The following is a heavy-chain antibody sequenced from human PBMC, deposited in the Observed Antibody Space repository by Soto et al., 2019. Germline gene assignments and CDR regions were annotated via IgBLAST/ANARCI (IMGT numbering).Heavy chain of an antibody. CDR1: GGSISSGSYX. J-gene: IGHJ4*02. CDR2: IYYSGST. D-gene: IGHD5-18*01. V-gene: IGHV4-39*01. Sequence: TXXTLSLPFTVSGGSISSGSYXWGWIRQPPGKGLEWIGIIYYSGSTYFSPSLKSRVTISVDMSKNQFSLTLSSVTAADTAVYYCARVRYSYGFDYWGQGTLVTV. CDR3: ARVRYSYGFDY.